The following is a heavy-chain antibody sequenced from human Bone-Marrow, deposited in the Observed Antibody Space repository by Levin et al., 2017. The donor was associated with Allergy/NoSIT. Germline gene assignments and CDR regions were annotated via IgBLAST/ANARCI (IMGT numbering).Heavy chain of an antibody. CDR2: INSDGSST. J-gene: IGHJ5*02. CDR1: RSTFSSYW. V-gene: IGHV3-74*01. CDR3: ARETAGDIALYES. D-gene: IGHD3-3*02. Sequence: QAGGSLRLSCAASRSTFSSYWMDWVRQAPGKGLVWVSRINSDGSSTSYADSVKGRFTISRDNAKNTLHLQMNSLRAEDTAVYYCARETAGDIALYESWGQGTLVTVSS.